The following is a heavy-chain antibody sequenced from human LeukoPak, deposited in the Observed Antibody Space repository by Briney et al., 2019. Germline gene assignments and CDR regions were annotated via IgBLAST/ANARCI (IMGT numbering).Heavy chain of an antibody. V-gene: IGHV1-69*13. J-gene: IGHJ5*02. CDR3: ARVTGVAATTNNWFDP. Sequence: SVKVSCKASGDTFSSYAISWVRQAPGQGLEWMGGIIPIFGTANYAQKFQGRVTITADESTSTAYMELSSLRSEDTAVYYCARVTGVAATTNNWFDPWGQGTLVTVSS. D-gene: IGHD2-15*01. CDR1: GDTFSSYA. CDR2: IIPIFGTA.